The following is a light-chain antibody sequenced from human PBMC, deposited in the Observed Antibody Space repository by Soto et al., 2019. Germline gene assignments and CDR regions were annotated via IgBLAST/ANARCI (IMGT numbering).Light chain of an antibody. CDR3: TSYTSSTTLEL. V-gene: IGLV2-14*01. CDR2: EVT. CDR1: SSDVGGYNY. J-gene: IGLJ2*01. Sequence: QAVVTQPPSVSGAPGQSITISCTGTSSDVGGYNYVSWYQQHPGKAPKLIISEVTSRPSGVSTRFSGSKSGNTASLTISWLQPEDEADYYCTSYTSSTTLELFGGGTKVTVL.